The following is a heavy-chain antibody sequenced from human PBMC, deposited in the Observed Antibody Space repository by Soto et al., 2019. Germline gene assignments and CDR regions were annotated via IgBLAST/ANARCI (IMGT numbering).Heavy chain of an antibody. CDR2: IYPGDSDT. Sequence: GESLKISCQGSGYAFSSYWIAWVRQMPGRGLEWMGIIYPGDSDTRYSPSFQGQVTISVDKSITTAYLQWSSLKASDTATYYCARGYCTATICDPWFDPWGQGVLVTVSS. CDR1: GYAFSSYW. D-gene: IGHD2-8*02. CDR3: ARGYCTATICDPWFDP. V-gene: IGHV5-51*01. J-gene: IGHJ5*02.